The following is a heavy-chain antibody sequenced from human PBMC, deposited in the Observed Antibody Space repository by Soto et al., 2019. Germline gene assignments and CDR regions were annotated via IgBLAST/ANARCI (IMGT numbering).Heavy chain of an antibody. V-gene: IGHV3-74*01. J-gene: IGHJ4*02. D-gene: IGHD3-10*02. Sequence: EVHLVESGGGLVQPGGSLRLSCAASGFTFSNYWMHWVRQAPGKGLVWVSRIRGDGSMTNYADSVKGRFTISRDNAKXXXXXXXXXXXXXXXXVYYCVKEGLAADFDSWGQGTLVTVSS. CDR2: IRGDGSMT. CDR3: VKEGLAADFDS. CDR1: GFTFSNYW.